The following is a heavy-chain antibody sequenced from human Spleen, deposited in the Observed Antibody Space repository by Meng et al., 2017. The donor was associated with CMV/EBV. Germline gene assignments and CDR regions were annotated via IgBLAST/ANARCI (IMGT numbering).Heavy chain of an antibody. V-gene: IGHV4-59*01. CDR3: LYFDY. Sequence: SETLSLTCTVSGGSISSYYWSWIRQPPGKGLEWIGYIYYSGSTNYNPSLKSRVTISVDKSMNQFSLRLSSVTAADTAVYYCLYFDYWGQGTLVTVSS. J-gene: IGHJ4*02. CDR1: GGSISSYY. CDR2: IYYSGST.